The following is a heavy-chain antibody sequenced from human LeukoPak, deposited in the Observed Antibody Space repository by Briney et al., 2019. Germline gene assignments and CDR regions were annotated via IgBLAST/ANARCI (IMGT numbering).Heavy chain of an antibody. CDR2: IRSSGSTR. D-gene: IGHD6-19*01. J-gene: IGHJ3*02. V-gene: IGHV3-48*03. Sequence: GGSLRLSCAGSGFTFSSYEMNWVRQGPGKGLEWVSNIRSSGSTRHYADSVKGRFTISRDNSRNTLYLQMNSLRAEDTAVFYCARDRGSGWLHDAFDIWGHGTMVTVSS. CDR1: GFTFSSYE. CDR3: ARDRGSGWLHDAFDI.